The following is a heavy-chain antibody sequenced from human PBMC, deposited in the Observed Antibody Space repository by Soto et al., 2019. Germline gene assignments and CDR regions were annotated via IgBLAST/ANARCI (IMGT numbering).Heavy chain of an antibody. Sequence: PSETLSLTCAVSGGSISSSNWWSWVRQPPGKGLEWIGEIYHSGSTNHNPSLKSRVTISVDKSKNQFSLKLSSVTAADTAVYYCAVRGIVVVPAAIFPSGFDPWGQGTLVTVSS. CDR3: AVRGIVVVPAAIFPSGFDP. CDR1: GGSISSSNW. CDR2: IYHSGST. J-gene: IGHJ5*02. V-gene: IGHV4-4*02. D-gene: IGHD2-2*01.